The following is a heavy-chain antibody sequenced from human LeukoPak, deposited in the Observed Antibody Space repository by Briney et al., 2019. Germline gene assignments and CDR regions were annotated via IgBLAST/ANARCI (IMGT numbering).Heavy chain of an antibody. D-gene: IGHD3-9*01. V-gene: IGHV4-4*08. CDR3: AKRAGILTGYPLDY. CDR2: IHSGGST. J-gene: IGHJ4*02. CDR1: GVSISGFY. Sequence: PSETLSLICSASGVSISGFYWNWIRQPPRKGPEWVGYIHSGGSTASNPSLRSRITFSIDTSKNQVSLRLTSVTATDTAVYYCAKRAGILTGYPLDYWGQGTLVTVSS.